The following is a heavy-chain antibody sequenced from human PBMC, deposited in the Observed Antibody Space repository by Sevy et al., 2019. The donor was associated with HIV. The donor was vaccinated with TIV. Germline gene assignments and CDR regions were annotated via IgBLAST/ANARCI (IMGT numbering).Heavy chain of an antibody. CDR3: SRRGAFEYDSRGFQSH. Sequence: ASVKVSCKTSGYTFTSFGISWVRQAPGQGLEWVGWISVYNGKTNYAQKFQGRITLTSDTSTRTAYMELRSLRSDDTAVYYCSRRGAFEYDSRGFQSHWGQGTLVTVSS. J-gene: IGHJ4*02. D-gene: IGHD3-22*01. CDR1: GYTFTSFG. V-gene: IGHV1-18*01. CDR2: ISVYNGKT.